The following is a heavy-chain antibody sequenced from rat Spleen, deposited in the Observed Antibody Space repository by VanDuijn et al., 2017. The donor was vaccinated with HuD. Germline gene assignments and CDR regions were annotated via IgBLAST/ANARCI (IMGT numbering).Heavy chain of an antibody. V-gene: IGHV2-32*01. CDR2: MWSDGST. J-gene: IGHJ4*01. Sequence: QVQLKESGPGLVQPSQTLSLTCTVSGFSLTSYHVHWVRQPPGKGLEWMGVMWSDGSTEYNSGLKSRLSISRDTSKSQVFLKMNSLQTEDTAIYYCTRAPGKGYVMDAWGQGTAVTVSS. CDR1: GFSLTSYH. CDR3: TRAPGKGYVMDA. D-gene: IGHD5-1*01.